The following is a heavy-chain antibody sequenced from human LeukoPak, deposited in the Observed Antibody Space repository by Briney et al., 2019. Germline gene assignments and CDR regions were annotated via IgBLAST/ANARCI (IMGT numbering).Heavy chain of an antibody. CDR1: GGSISRGGYY. Sequence: SQTLSLTCTVSGGSISRGGYYCSWIRQHPGKGLEWIGYIYYSGSTYYNPSLKSRVSISVDTSKNQFCLKLSSVTAADTAVYYCARDRGTVANNWFDPWGQRTLVTVSS. V-gene: IGHV4-31*03. CDR3: ARDRGTVANNWFDP. J-gene: IGHJ5*02. D-gene: IGHD3-10*01. CDR2: IYYSGST.